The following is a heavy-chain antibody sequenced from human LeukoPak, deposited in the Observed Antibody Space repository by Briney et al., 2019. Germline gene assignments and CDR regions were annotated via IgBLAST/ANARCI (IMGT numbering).Heavy chain of an antibody. CDR3: ARGRSIAAAGIFGY. J-gene: IGHJ4*02. Sequence: ASVKVSCKASGYTFTSYDINWVRQATGQGLEWMGWMNPNSGNTGYAQKFQGRVTMTRNTSISTAYMELSSLRSEDTAVYYCARGRSIAAAGIFGYWGQGTLVTVSS. CDR1: GYTFTSYD. CDR2: MNPNSGNT. D-gene: IGHD6-13*01. V-gene: IGHV1-8*01.